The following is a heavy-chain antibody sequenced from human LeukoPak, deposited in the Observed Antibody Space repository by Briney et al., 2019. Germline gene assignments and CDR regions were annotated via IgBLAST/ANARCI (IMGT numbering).Heavy chain of an antibody. V-gene: IGHV3-11*04. CDR1: GFTFSDYY. D-gene: IGHD6-13*01. CDR2: ISSSGSTI. Sequence: PGGSLRLSCAASGFTFSDYYMSWIRQAPGKGLEWVSYISSSGSTIYYADSVKGRFTISSDNAKNSLYLQMNSLRAEDTAVYYCAKDHGSSWSGFDPWGQGTLVTVSS. CDR3: AKDHGSSWSGFDP. J-gene: IGHJ5*02.